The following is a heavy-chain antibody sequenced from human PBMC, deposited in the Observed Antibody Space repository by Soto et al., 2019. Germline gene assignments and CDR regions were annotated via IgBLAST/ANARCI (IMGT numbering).Heavy chain of an antibody. Sequence: PGGSLRLSCAASGFTFTNYAMSWVRQAPGKGLEWVAVISYDGGNKYYTDSVKGRFTISRDNSKNTLYLQMDRLRAEDTAIYYCARDPDSSGWYNWFDPWGQGTLVTVSS. D-gene: IGHD6-19*01. J-gene: IGHJ5*02. CDR3: ARDPDSSGWYNWFDP. CDR1: GFTFTNYA. V-gene: IGHV3-30*03. CDR2: ISYDGGNK.